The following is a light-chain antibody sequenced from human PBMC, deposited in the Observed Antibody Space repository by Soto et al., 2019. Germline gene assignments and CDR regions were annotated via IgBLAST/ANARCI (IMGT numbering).Light chain of an antibody. V-gene: IGLV2-14*01. J-gene: IGLJ2*01. CDR2: DVS. CDR1: SSDVGGYNY. CDR3: SSYTSSSTLV. Sequence: QSALTQPASVSGSPGQSITISCTGTSSDVGGYNYVSWYQQHPGKAPKLMIYDVSNRPSGASHRFSGSNSGNTASLTISGLQAEDAADYYCSSYTSSSTLVFGGGTQLTVL.